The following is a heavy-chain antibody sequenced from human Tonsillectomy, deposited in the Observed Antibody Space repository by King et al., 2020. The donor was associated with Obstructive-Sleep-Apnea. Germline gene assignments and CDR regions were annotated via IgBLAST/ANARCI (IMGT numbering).Heavy chain of an antibody. CDR1: GFTFDHYA. CDR3: AKAGGAGSYYLYYFDY. V-gene: IGHV3-9*01. CDR2: ISWNSDTI. Sequence: VQLVESGGGLVQPGRSLRLSCAASGFTFDHYAMHWVRQPPGKGLEWVSSISWNSDTIGYADSVKGRFTISRDNAQKSLYLQMNSLRAEDTALYYCAKAGGAGSYYLYYFDYWGHGTLVTVSS. J-gene: IGHJ4*01. D-gene: IGHD3-10*01.